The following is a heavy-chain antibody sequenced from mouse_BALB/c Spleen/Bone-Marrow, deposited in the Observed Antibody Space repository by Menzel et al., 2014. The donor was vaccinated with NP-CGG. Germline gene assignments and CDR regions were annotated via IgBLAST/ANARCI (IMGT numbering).Heavy chain of an antibody. J-gene: IGHJ2*01. D-gene: IGHD1-1*01. Sequence: QVQLQQPRVELVRPCASLKLSCKSSVYTFTSYWINWMKQRPGQGLEWIGNIYTSDSYTNYNQKFKARATLTVDKSSSAAYMRLSSPTSEDSAVYCCTRSYGGSYECYFGCWVQGTTLTIAS. V-gene: IGHV1-69*02. CDR3: TRSYGGSYECYFGC. CDR1: VYTFTSYW. CDR2: IYTSDSYT.